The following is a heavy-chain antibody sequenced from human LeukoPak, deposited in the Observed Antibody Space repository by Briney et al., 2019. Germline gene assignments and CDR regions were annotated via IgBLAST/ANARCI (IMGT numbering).Heavy chain of an antibody. Sequence: PSETLSLTCTVSGYSISSGYYWGWLRQPPGKGLEWIGYIYYSGSTYYNPSLKSRVTISVDTSKNQFSLKLSSVTAADTAVYYCAREHLAVFHWGQGTLVTVSS. CDR2: IYYSGST. CDR3: AREHLAVFH. J-gene: IGHJ4*02. D-gene: IGHD2-21*01. CDR1: GYSISSGYY. V-gene: IGHV4-30-4*08.